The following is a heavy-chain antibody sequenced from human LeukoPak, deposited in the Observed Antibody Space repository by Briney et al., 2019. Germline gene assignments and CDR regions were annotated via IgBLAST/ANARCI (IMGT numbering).Heavy chain of an antibody. CDR1: GGTFSSYA. V-gene: IGHV1-69*13. Sequence: SVKVSCKASGGTFSSYAISWVRQAPGQGLEWMGGIIPIFGTANYAQKFQGRVTITADESTSTAYMELGSLRSEDTAVYYCARGLGFEHWYFDLWGRGTLVTVSS. J-gene: IGHJ2*01. D-gene: IGHD7-27*01. CDR3: ARGLGFEHWYFDL. CDR2: IIPIFGTA.